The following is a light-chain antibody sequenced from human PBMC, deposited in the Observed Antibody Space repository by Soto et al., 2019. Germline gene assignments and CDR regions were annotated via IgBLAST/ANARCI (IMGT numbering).Light chain of an antibody. Sequence: LNQPAPVAGSPGPGFPIPSLGTARGVGGYNYVSWYQKHPGKAPKLMIYDVSNRPSGVSNRFSGSKSGNTASLTISGLQAEDEADYYCSSYTSSSTLNYVFGTGTKVTVL. CDR3: SSYTSSSTLNYV. J-gene: IGLJ1*01. CDR1: ARGVGGYNY. V-gene: IGLV2-14*01. CDR2: DVS.